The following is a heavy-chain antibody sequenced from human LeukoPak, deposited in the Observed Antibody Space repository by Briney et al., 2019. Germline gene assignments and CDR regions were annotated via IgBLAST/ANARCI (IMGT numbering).Heavy chain of an antibody. CDR1: GGSFSGYY. CDR2: INHSGST. D-gene: IGHD3-3*01. CDR3: ARADYDFSIDY. Sequence: NPSETLSLTCAVYGGSFSGYYWSWIRQPPGKGLEWIGEINHSGSTNYNPSLKSRVTISVDTSKNQFSLKLSSVTAADTAVYYCARADYDFSIDYWGQGTLVTVSS. J-gene: IGHJ4*02. V-gene: IGHV4-34*01.